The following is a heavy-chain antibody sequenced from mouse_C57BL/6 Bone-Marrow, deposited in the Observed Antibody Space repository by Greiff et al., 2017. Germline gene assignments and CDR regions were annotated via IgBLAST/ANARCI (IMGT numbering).Heavy chain of an antibody. CDR3: ARITTVVAEGYAMDY. V-gene: IGHV1-64*01. CDR1: GYTFTSYW. D-gene: IGHD1-1*01. CDR2: IHPNSGST. Sequence: QVQLKQPGAELVKPGASVKLSCKASGYTFTSYWMHWVKQRPGPGLEWIGMIHPNSGSTNYNEKFKSKATLTVDKSSSTAYMQLSSLTSEDSAVXYCARITTVVAEGYAMDYWGQGTSVTVAS. J-gene: IGHJ4*01.